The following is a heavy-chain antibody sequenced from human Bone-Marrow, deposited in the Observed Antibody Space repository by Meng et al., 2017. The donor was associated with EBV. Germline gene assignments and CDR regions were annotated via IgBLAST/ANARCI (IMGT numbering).Heavy chain of an antibody. CDR2: LIPMSDAP. D-gene: IGHD3-10*01. CDR1: GGTFRSDA. V-gene: IGHV1-69*01. CDR3: ASESGRGFTPDY. J-gene: IGHJ4*02. Sequence: QVEVGQFGAEVKKPGSSVKVSCRTSGGTFRSDAVSWVRQAPGQGLEWMGGLIPMSDAPHYAQKFQGRVTMTADESTSTHYMDLTGLRSDDTAVYYCASESGRGFTPDYWGQGTLVTVSS.